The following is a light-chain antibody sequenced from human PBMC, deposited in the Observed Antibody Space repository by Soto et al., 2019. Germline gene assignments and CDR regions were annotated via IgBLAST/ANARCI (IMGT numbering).Light chain of an antibody. V-gene: IGLV2-14*01. J-gene: IGLJ1*01. Sequence: QPALTQPASVSGSPGQSITISCTGTSSDVGGYNYVSWYQQHPGKAPKLMIYDVSNRPSGVSNRFSGSKSGNTASLTISGLQAEDEADYYCSSYASSFIFGTGTKLTVL. CDR2: DVS. CDR1: SSDVGGYNY. CDR3: SSYASSFI.